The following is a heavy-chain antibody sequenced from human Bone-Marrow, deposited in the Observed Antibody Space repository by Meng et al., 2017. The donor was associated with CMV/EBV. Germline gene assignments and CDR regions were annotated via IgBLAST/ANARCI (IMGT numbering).Heavy chain of an antibody. J-gene: IGHJ4*02. V-gene: IGHV1-2*02. CDR2: INPNSGGT. D-gene: IGHD2-2*01. Sequence: SVKVSCQASGYTFTGYYMHWVRQAPGQGLEWMGWINPNSGGTNYAQKFQGRVTMTSDTSISTAYMELSRLRSDDTAVYYGARYLLYCSSTSCRPFDYWGQGTLVTVSS. CDR1: GYTFTGYY. CDR3: ARYLLYCSSTSCRPFDY.